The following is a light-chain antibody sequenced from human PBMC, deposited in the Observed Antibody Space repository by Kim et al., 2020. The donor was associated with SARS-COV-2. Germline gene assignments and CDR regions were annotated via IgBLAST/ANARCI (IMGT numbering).Light chain of an antibody. V-gene: IGLV1-40*01. Sequence: QRVTISCTGRSSNSGAGYNVPWYQQLPGTAPKLLIYGNTNRPSGVPDRFSGSRSGTSASLAITGLQAEDEADYYCQSYDTRLSEVVFGGGTQLTVL. CDR2: GNT. CDR1: SSNSGAGYN. CDR3: QSYDTRLSEVV. J-gene: IGLJ2*01.